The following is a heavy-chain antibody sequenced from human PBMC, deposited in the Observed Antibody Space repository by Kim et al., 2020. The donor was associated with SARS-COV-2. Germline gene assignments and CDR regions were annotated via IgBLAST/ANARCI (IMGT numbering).Heavy chain of an antibody. Sequence: SETLSLTCTVSGGSISSGDYYWSWIRQPPGKGLEWIGCIYYTGSPYYNPSLKSRVTVSVDTSQNQLSLKLTSVTAADTAVYYCARRAADIIYSFDYWGQG. J-gene: IGHJ4*02. D-gene: IGHD2-21*01. CDR3: ARRAADIIYSFDY. V-gene: IGHV4-30-4*01. CDR1: GGSISSGDYY. CDR2: IYYTGSP.